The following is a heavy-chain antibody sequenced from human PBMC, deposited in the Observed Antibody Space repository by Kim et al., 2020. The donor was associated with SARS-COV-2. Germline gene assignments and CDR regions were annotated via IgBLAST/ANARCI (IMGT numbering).Heavy chain of an antibody. Sequence: GGGIYADSVRSRFTITRDNSKTTLYLQMNSLSAEDTAVYFCARETPGTKDYWGRGTLVTVSS. CDR2: GGGI. CDR3: ARETPGTKDY. J-gene: IGHJ4*02. V-gene: IGHV3-23*01. D-gene: IGHD1-7*01.